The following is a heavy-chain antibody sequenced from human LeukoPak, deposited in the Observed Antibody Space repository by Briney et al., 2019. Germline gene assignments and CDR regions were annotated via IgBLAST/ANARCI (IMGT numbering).Heavy chain of an antibody. CDR1: GFTFSSYA. CDR2: ISYDGSNK. J-gene: IGHJ1*01. V-gene: IGHV3-30-3*01. D-gene: IGHD4-17*01. CDR3: AKDYSYGDVREYFQH. Sequence: GGSLRLSCAASGFTFSSYAMHWVRQAPGKGLEWVAVISYDGSNKYYADSVKGRFTISRDNSKNTLYLQMNSLRAEDTAVYYCAKDYSYGDVREYFQHWGQGTLVTVSS.